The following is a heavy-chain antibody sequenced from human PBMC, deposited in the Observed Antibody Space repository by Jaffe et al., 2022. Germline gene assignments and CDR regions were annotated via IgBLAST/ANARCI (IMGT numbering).Heavy chain of an antibody. Sequence: EVQLVESGGGLVQPGRSLRLSCAASGFTFDDYAMHWVRQAPGKGLEWVSGISWNSGSIGYADSVKGRFTISRDNAKNSLYLQMNSLRAEDTALYYCAKEGDLSGDDAFYYFDYWGQGTLVTVSS. D-gene: IGHD4-17*01. J-gene: IGHJ4*02. CDR2: ISWNSGSI. V-gene: IGHV3-9*01. CDR3: AKEGDLSGDDAFYYFDY. CDR1: GFTFDDYA.